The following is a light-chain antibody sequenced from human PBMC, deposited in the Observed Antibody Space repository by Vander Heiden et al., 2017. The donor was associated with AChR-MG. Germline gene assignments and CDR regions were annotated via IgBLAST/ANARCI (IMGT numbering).Light chain of an antibody. CDR3: QQRSNWSTLT. J-gene: IGKJ1*01. V-gene: IGKV3-11*01. CDR1: QSVSSC. Sequence: EIVLTQSPATLSLSPGERATLSCRASQSVSSCFVCCQQKPPRAPRLLLNYASTRATGIPANFSGSGSGADVTLTISSREPEDVAVYYCQQRSNWSTLTFGQGTKVEIK. CDR2: YAS.